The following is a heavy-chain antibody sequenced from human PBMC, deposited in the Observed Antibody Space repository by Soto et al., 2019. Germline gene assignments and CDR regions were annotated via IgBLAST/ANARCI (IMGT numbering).Heavy chain of an antibody. Sequence: QVQLQESGPGLVKPSGTLSLTCAVSGGSISSSNWWSWVRQPPGKGLEWIGEIYHSGSTNYNPSLSGRVTISVDKSKNQFSLELSSVTAADTAVYYCARDNYGDYGSGMDVWGQGTTVTVSS. CDR2: IYHSGST. V-gene: IGHV4-4*02. CDR3: ARDNYGDYGSGMDV. J-gene: IGHJ6*02. CDR1: GGSISSSNW. D-gene: IGHD4-17*01.